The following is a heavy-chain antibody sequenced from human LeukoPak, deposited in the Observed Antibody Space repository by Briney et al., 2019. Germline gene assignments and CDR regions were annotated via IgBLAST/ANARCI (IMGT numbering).Heavy chain of an antibody. Sequence: PGGSLRLSCAVSGFTFNEYVMSWVRQAPGSGLEWVSAVSSSGFSTYYADSVRGRFTISRDNFKNTLYLQLNSLRGEDTAVYYCAKDHYYDSSGQFDYWGQGTLVTVSS. CDR1: GFTFNEYV. CDR3: AKDHYYDSSGQFDY. V-gene: IGHV3-23*01. CDR2: VSSSGFST. J-gene: IGHJ4*02. D-gene: IGHD3-22*01.